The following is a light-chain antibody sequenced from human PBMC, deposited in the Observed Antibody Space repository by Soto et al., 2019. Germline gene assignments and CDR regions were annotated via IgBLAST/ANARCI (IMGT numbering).Light chain of an antibody. J-gene: IGLJ2*01. V-gene: IGLV1-40*01. Sequence: QLVLTQPPSVSGAPGQRVTIPCTGSSTSIGAGYDVHWYQQLPGTAPKLLIYGNNKRPAGVPDRFSGSKSGTSASMAITGLQAEDEADYYCQSCDSSLSVVFGGGTQLTVL. CDR1: STSIGAGYD. CDR2: GNN. CDR3: QSCDSSLSVV.